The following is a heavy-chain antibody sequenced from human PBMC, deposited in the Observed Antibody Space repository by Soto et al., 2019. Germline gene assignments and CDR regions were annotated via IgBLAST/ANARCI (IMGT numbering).Heavy chain of an antibody. CDR1: GLTFSSYG. J-gene: IGHJ6*03. CDR2: IWYDGSNK. CDR3: ARDNSSIVVVAMDV. D-gene: IGHD2-2*01. V-gene: IGHV3-33*01. Sequence: QVQLVESGGGVVQPGRSLRLSCAASGLTFSSYGMQWVRQAPGKGLEWVAVIWYDGSNKYYADSVKGRFTISRDNSKNTLYLQMNSLRAEDTAVYYCARDNSSIVVVAMDVWGKGTTVTVSS.